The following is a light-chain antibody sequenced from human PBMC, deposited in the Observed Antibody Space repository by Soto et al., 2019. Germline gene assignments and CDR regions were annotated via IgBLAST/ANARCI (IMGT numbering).Light chain of an antibody. Sequence: QSVLTQPPSVSAAPGQKVTISCSGSSSNIGKNYVSWYQQLPGTAPKFLIYDNTKRPSGTPDRFSASKSGTSATLGITGLQTGDEAVYYCGTWDSSLSAGVFGGGTRLTVL. CDR3: GTWDSSLSAGV. CDR1: SSNIGKNY. J-gene: IGLJ2*01. V-gene: IGLV1-51*01. CDR2: DNT.